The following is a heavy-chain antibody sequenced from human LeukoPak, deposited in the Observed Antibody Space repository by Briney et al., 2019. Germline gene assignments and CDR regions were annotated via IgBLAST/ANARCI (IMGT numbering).Heavy chain of an antibody. Sequence: PSETLSLTCTVSGGSISSYYWSWIRQPPGKGLEWIGYIYYSGSTNYNPSLKSRVTISVDTSKNQFSLKLSSVTAADTAVYYCARASYDFWSPTGYYYMDVWGKGTTVTVSS. CDR1: GGSISSYY. D-gene: IGHD3-3*01. J-gene: IGHJ6*03. CDR2: IYYSGST. V-gene: IGHV4-59*01. CDR3: ARASYDFWSPTGYYYMDV.